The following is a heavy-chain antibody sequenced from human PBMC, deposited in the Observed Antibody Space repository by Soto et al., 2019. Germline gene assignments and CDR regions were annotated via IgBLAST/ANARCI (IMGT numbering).Heavy chain of an antibody. V-gene: IGHV1-18*01. CDR1: GYTLTELS. D-gene: IGHD6-19*01. J-gene: IGHJ3*02. CDR3: ARDLGSSGLFDI. CDR2: ISAYNGNT. Sequence: ASVKVSCKVSGYTLTELSMHWVRQAPGKGLEWMGWISAYNGNTNYAQKLQGRVTMTTDTSTSTAYMELRSLRSDDTAVYYCARDLGSSGLFDIWGQGTMVTVSS.